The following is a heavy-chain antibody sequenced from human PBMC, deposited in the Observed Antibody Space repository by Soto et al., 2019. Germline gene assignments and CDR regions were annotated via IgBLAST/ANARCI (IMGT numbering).Heavy chain of an antibody. J-gene: IGHJ6*03. CDR1: GGSFSGYY. CDR2: INHSGST. CDR3: ARVRGYCSGGSCYLRYYYYYMDV. Sequence: SETLSLTCAVYGGSFSGYYWSWIRQPPGKGLEWIGEINHSGSTNYNPSLKSRVTISVDTSKNQFSLKLSSVTAADTAVYYCARVRGYCSGGSCYLRYYYYYMDVWGKGTTVTVSS. D-gene: IGHD2-15*01. V-gene: IGHV4-34*01.